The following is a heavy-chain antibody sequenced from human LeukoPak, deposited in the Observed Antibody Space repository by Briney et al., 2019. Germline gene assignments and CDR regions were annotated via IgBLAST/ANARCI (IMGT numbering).Heavy chain of an antibody. CDR1: GITFSSHW. Sequence: PGGSLRLSCEASGITFSSHWMHWVRQDPGKGLVWVSRINSDGSSTSYADSVKGRFTISRDNSKNTLYLQMNSLRAEDTAVYYCAKEDSEGGPNWFDPWGQGTLVTVSS. D-gene: IGHD1-14*01. CDR2: INSDGSST. CDR3: AKEDSEGGPNWFDP. J-gene: IGHJ5*02. V-gene: IGHV3-74*01.